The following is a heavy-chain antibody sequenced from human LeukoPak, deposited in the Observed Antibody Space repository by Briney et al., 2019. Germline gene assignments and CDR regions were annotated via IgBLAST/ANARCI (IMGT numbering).Heavy chain of an antibody. D-gene: IGHD6-19*01. CDR2: ISDYNGNT. V-gene: IGHV1-18*01. CDR3: ASISSGCHDY. CDR1: GYTFTSYG. Sequence: ASVTVSCTASGYTFTSYGISWVRQAPGQGLEWMGWISDYNGNTNYAQKLQGRVTMTTDTSTSTAYMELRSLRSDDTAVYYCASISSGCHDYWGQGTLVTVSS. J-gene: IGHJ4*02.